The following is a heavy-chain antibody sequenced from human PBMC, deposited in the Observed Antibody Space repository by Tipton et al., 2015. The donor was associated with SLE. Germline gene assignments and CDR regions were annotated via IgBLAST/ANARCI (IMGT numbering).Heavy chain of an antibody. V-gene: IGHV4-61*02. D-gene: IGHD7-27*01. J-gene: IGHJ4*02. CDR2: IYTSGST. CDR1: GGSISSGSYY. Sequence: LRLSCTVSGGSISSGSYYWSWIRQPAGKGLEWIGRIYTSGSTNYNPSLKSRVTISVDTSKNQFSLKLSSVTAADTAVYYCASLTRGDYFDYWGQGTLVTVSS. CDR3: ASLTRGDYFDY.